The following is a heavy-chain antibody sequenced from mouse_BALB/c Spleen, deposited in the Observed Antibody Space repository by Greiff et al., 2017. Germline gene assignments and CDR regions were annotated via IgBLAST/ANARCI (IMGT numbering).Heavy chain of an antibody. V-gene: IGHV1S56*01. CDR1: GYTFTSYY. CDR3: ARSDYGPFAY. CDR2: IYPGNVNT. J-gene: IGHJ3*01. Sequence: VQLHQSGPELVKPGASVRISCKASGYTFTSYYIHWVKQRPGQGLEWIGWIYPGNVNTKYNEKFKGKATLTADKSSSTAYMQLSSLTSEDSAVYFCARSDYGPFAYWGQGTLVTVSA. D-gene: IGHD1-1*01.